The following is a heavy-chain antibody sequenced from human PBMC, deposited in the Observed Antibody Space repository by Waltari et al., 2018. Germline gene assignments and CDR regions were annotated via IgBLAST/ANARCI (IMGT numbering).Heavy chain of an antibody. CDR1: GSSSSSGYY. J-gene: IGHJ4*02. CDR2: IYHRGST. V-gene: IGHV4-38-2*02. D-gene: IGHD6-13*01. Sequence: QVQLQVSGLRLVKPPDTLSPTRSVLGSSSSSGYYSAWIRQPPGKGLEWIGSIYHRGSTYYNPSLKSRVTISVETTKNQFSLKLSSVTAADTAVYYCAGGQQQSPQDYWGQGTLVTVSS. CDR3: AGGQQQSPQDY.